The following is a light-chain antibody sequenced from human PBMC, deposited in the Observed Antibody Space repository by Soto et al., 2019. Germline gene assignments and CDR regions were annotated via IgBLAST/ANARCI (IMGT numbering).Light chain of an antibody. CDR1: QGIYNF. CDR2: EAS. CDR3: QNYNSAPYA. J-gene: IGKJ2*01. V-gene: IGKV1-27*01. Sequence: DIQMTQSPSSLSASVGDRVTMTCRASQGIYNFVAWYQQKPGKVPALLIYEASTLQSGVPSRFSGRGSGTDFTLTISSLQPEDVATYFCQNYNSAPYAFGQGTKLEIK.